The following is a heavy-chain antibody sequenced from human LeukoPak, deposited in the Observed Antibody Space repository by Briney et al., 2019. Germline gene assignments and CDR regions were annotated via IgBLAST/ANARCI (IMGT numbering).Heavy chain of an antibody. CDR2: LYYSGST. CDR1: GGSISGYY. J-gene: IGHJ5*02. D-gene: IGHD3-10*01. CDR3: ARDEDSAYGSGSYLS. Sequence: PSETLSLTCTVSGGSISGYYWSWIRQPPGKGLEWIWYLYYSGSTNYNPSLKSRVTISVDTSKNQFSLKLSSVTAADTAVYYCARDEDSAYGSGSYLSWGQGTLVTVSS. V-gene: IGHV4-59*01.